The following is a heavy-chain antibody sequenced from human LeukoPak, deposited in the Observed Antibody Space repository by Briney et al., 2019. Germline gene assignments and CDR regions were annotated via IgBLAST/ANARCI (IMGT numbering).Heavy chain of an antibody. V-gene: IGHV1-69*04. J-gene: IGHJ3*02. CDR1: GGTFSSYA. CDR3: ARGVSCFGTSCYTSDAYDI. D-gene: IGHD2-2*01. CDR2: IIPILGIA. Sequence: ASVKVCCKAFGGTFSSYAISWVRQAPGQGVEWMGRIIPILGIANYAQKFQGRVTITADKSTSTAYMELSSLRSEDTAVYYCARGVSCFGTSCYTSDAYDIWGQGTLITVSS.